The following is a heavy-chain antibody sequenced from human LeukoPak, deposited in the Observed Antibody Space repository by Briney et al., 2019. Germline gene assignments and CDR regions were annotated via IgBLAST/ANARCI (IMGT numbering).Heavy chain of an antibody. Sequence: PGGSLRLSSAASGFTFSSYAMHWVRQAPGKGLEWVAVISYDGSNKYYADSVKGRFTISRDNSKNTLYLQMNSLRAEDTAVYYCAKDHQRYSSSWGPGTFDYWGQGTLVTVSS. CDR1: GFTFSSYA. CDR2: ISYDGSNK. CDR3: AKDHQRYSSSWGPGTFDY. D-gene: IGHD6-13*01. J-gene: IGHJ4*02. V-gene: IGHV3-30*04.